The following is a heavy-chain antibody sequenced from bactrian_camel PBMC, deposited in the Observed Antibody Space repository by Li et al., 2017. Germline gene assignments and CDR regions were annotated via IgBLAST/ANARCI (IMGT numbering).Heavy chain of an antibody. Sequence: HVQLVESGGGSVQTGGSLRLSCAASEFTYDGSDMGWYRQAPGPECELVAYINTDGTTYYADSVKGRFTISKDNAKNTLYLQMNSLKPEGTAMYYCAAERFRVGGRCDTGSTFNYWGQGTQVTVS. CDR3: AAERFRVGGRCDTGSTFNY. J-gene: IGHJ4*01. CDR2: INTDGTT. CDR1: EFTYDGSD. V-gene: IGHV3S55*01. D-gene: IGHD5*01.